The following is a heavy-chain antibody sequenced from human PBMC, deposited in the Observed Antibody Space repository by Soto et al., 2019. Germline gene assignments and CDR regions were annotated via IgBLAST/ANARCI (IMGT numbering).Heavy chain of an antibody. Sequence: PSETLSLTCTVSGGSISSSSYYWGWIRQPPGKGLEWIGSIYYSGSTYYNPSLKSRVTISVDTSKNQFSLKLSSVTAADTAVYYCARVDGHTDYDILTGYYRAPQNQYFDYWGQGTLVTVTS. D-gene: IGHD3-9*01. CDR2: IYYSGST. CDR3: ARVDGHTDYDILTGYYRAPQNQYFDY. J-gene: IGHJ4*02. CDR1: GGSISSSSYY. V-gene: IGHV4-39*01.